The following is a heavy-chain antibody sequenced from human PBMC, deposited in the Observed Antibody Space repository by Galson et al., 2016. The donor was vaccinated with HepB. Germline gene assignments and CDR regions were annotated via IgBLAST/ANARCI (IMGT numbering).Heavy chain of an antibody. V-gene: IGHV1-2*02. J-gene: IGHJ3*02. D-gene: IGHD1-7*01. CDR3: ARIKEELRRAFDI. CDR1: GYTFTADY. CDR2: INPNSGGT. Sequence: SVKVSCKASGYTFTADYMHWVRQAPGKGLEWMGWINPNSGGTHYAQKFQGRVTLTRDTSISTAYMELSSLISDDTAVYYCARIKEELRRAFDIWGQGTMLTVSS.